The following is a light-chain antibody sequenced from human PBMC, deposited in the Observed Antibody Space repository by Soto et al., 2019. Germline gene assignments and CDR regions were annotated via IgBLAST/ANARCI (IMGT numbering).Light chain of an antibody. J-gene: IGKJ5*01. CDR3: HQYNNWPPFT. CDR2: GAS. V-gene: IGKV3-15*01. Sequence: EIVMTQSPATLSVSPGERGTLSCRASQSVGNDLAWYQQKPGQAPRLLISGASTRATGIPARFSGSGSGTDFTLTISRLEPEDSAVYYCHQYNNWPPFTFGQGTRLEI. CDR1: QSVGND.